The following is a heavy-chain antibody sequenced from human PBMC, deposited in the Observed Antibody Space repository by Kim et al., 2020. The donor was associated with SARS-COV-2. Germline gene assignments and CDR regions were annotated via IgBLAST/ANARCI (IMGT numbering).Heavy chain of an antibody. Sequence: GGSLRLSCAASGFTFSAFAMSWVRQAPGKGLEWVSSISDNGARSYCADSVKGRFTISIDTSRNTLHLQMNILNVEDTARDYCSKYSGSSAPFDLWGQGTL. V-gene: IGHV3-23*01. J-gene: IGHJ4*02. CDR2: ISDNGARS. D-gene: IGHD3-22*01. CDR3: SKYSGSSAPFDL. CDR1: GFTFSAFA.